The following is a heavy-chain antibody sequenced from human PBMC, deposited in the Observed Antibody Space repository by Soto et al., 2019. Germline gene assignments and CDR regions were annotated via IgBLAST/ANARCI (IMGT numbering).Heavy chain of an antibody. D-gene: IGHD3-9*01. Sequence: GGSLRLSCAASGFTFSSYGMHWVRQAPGKGLEWVAVIWYDGSNKYYADSVKGRFTISRDNSKNTLYLQMNSLRAEDTSVYYCARSLTRKGNYYYYYGMDVWGQGTTVTVSS. V-gene: IGHV3-33*01. CDR3: ARSLTRKGNYYYYYGMDV. CDR2: IWYDGSNK. J-gene: IGHJ6*02. CDR1: GFTFSSYG.